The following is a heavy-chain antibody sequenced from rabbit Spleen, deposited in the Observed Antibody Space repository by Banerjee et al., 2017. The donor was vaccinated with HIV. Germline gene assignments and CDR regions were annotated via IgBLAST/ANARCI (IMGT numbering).Heavy chain of an antibody. CDR2: IELGSSGFT. D-gene: IGHD2-1*01. CDR3: VRDQAGDADYGPYYLNL. V-gene: IGHV1S45*01. J-gene: IGHJ4*01. Sequence: QEQLVESGGGLVKPGAFMTLTCIASGVSFSGSSYMCWVRQAPGKGLEWIACIELGSSGFTYCASWAKGRFTISSHNAQNTLYLQLTSLTAADTATYFCVRDQAGDADYGPYYLNLWGPGTLVTVS. CDR1: GVSFSGSSY.